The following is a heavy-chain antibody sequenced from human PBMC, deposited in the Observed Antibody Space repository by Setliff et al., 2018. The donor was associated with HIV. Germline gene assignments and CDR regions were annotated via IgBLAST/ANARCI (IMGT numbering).Heavy chain of an antibody. CDR3: AREGVYYSFWSGSSYYYGLDV. V-gene: IGHV3-15*01. CDR1: GFTFSRYG. J-gene: IGHJ6*02. Sequence: PGGPLRLSCAASGFTFSRYGMHWVRQAPGKGLEWVGRIKSRTVTETTDVAAPVKGRFTISRDDSQNMVYLQMNSLKTEDTAMYYCAREGVYYSFWSGSSYYYGLDVWGQGTTVTVSS. CDR2: IKSRTVTETT. D-gene: IGHD3-3*01.